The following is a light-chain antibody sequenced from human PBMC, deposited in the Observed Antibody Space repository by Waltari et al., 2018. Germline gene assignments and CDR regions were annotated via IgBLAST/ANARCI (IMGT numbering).Light chain of an antibody. Sequence: DLQMTQSPSSVSASIGDRVHITCRASQSIGTWLAWYQQKPGRAPKLLIHLTSTLQIGVPSRFSCSGSGTEFTLTISSLQSEDFATYYCQRANSFPFTFGPGTKVEIK. V-gene: IGKV1-12*01. CDR1: QSIGTW. CDR3: QRANSFPFT. J-gene: IGKJ3*01. CDR2: LTS.